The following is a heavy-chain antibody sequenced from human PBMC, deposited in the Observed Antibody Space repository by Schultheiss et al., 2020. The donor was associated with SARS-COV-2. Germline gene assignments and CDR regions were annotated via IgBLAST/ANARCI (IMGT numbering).Heavy chain of an antibody. Sequence: GESLKISCKASGYTFTSYYMHWVRQAPGQGLEWMGIINPSGGSTSYAQKFQGRVTMTRDTSTSTVYMELSSLRSEDTAVYYCATPIMITFGGVIVQDYWGQGTLVTVSS. CDR3: ATPIMITFGGVIVQDY. D-gene: IGHD3-16*02. CDR1: GYTFTSYY. V-gene: IGHV1-46*01. CDR2: INPSGGST. J-gene: IGHJ4*02.